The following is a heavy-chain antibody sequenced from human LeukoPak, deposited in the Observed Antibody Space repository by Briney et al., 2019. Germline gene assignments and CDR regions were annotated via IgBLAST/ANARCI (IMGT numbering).Heavy chain of an antibody. CDR2: ISYDGSNK. Sequence: GGSLRLSCAASGFTFSSYAMSWVRQAPGKGLEWVAVISYDGSNKYYADSVKGRFTISRDNSKNTLYLQMNSLRAEDTAVYYCARGAIVGATNYYFDYWGQGTLVTVSS. J-gene: IGHJ4*02. V-gene: IGHV3-30*04. CDR1: GFTFSSYA. CDR3: ARGAIVGATNYYFDY. D-gene: IGHD1-26*01.